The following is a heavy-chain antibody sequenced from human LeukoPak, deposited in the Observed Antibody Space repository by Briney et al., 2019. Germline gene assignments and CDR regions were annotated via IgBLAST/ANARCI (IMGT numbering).Heavy chain of an antibody. J-gene: IGHJ4*02. V-gene: IGHV1-2*02. CDR1: GYTFTGYY. CDR3: ARGMFSYYYDSSGPATNDY. Sequence: GASVKVSCKASGYTFTGYYMHWVRQAPGQELEWMGWINPNSGGTNYAQKFQGRVTMTRDTSISTAYMELSRLRSDDTAVYYCARGMFSYYYDSSGPATNDYWGQGTLVTVSS. CDR2: INPNSGGT. D-gene: IGHD3-22*01.